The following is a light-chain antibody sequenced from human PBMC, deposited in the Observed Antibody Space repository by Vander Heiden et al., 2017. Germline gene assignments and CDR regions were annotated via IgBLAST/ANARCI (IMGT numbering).Light chain of an antibody. CDR3: QSYDSSLSGWV. V-gene: IGLV1-40*01. CDR2: GYS. CDR1: SSNIGAGYG. J-gene: IGLJ3*02. Sequence: QSVLTQPPAVSWAPGQRVNISCTWSSSNIGAGYGVHWYQQFPGSAPNLLVYGYSIRTSGVPARFSGSKCGSSSSMSIPGLQAGDEAAYYCQSYDSSLSGWVFGGGTKLTVL.